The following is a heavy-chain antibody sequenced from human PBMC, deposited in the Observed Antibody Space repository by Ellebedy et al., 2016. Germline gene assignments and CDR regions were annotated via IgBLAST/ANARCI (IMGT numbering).Heavy chain of an antibody. CDR2: ISGNGGAT. CDR1: GFTFTTHG. Sequence: GGSLRLXCAASGFTFTTHGMSWVRQAPGKGLEWVSGISGNGGATYYAESVRGRFTISRDNSNNMVYLQIHSLRPGDTAIYYCAKDRYGSLSGGLDKWGQGTLVTVSS. D-gene: IGHD2-8*02. V-gene: IGHV3-23*01. CDR3: AKDRYGSLSGGLDK. J-gene: IGHJ4*02.